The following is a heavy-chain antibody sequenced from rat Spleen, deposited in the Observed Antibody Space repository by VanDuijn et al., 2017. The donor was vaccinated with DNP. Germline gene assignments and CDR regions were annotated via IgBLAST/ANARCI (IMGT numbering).Heavy chain of an antibody. D-gene: IGHD1-12*02. J-gene: IGHJ2*01. V-gene: IGHV2-6*01. CDR2: VSGGGST. Sequence: QVQLKESGPGLVQPSQTLSLTCTVSGFSLTSYSVAWIRQPPGKGLEWIAAVSGGGSTYYNSALESRLSISRDTSKSQVFLKMNSLQTEDTAMYFCVRSDYNDDSHYYGYFDHWGQGVMVTVSS. CDR1: GFSLTSYS. CDR3: VRSDYNDDSHYYGYFDH.